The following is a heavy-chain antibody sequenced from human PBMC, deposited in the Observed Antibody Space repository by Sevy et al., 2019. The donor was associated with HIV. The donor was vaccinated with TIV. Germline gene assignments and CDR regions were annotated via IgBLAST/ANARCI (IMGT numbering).Heavy chain of an antibody. CDR1: GFTFSDYT. V-gene: IGHV3-30*04. J-gene: IGHJ5*01. CDR3: TRVRGLLGWFDS. CDR2: ISYDGSRT. D-gene: IGHD3-10*01. Sequence: GGSLRLSCAASGFTFSDYTIHWVRQAPGKGLEWVSVISYDGSRTSYADSVKGRFTSSRDNSKNTLFLQRNSLRAEDTAVYYCTRVRGLLGWFDSWGQGTLVTVSS.